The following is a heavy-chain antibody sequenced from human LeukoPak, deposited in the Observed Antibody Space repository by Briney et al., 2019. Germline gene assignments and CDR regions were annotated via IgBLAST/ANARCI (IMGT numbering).Heavy chain of an antibody. CDR1: GFTFSSYS. Sequence: GGSLRLSCVATGFTFSSYSLNWVRQAPGKGLEWVSSISSSSSYIYYADSVKGRFTISRDKSSLYLQMNSLRAEDTAVYYCARVGYDRSGYNAFDTWGQGTMVTVSS. V-gene: IGHV3-21*06. CDR3: ARVGYDRSGYNAFDT. D-gene: IGHD3-22*01. J-gene: IGHJ3*02. CDR2: ISSSSSYI.